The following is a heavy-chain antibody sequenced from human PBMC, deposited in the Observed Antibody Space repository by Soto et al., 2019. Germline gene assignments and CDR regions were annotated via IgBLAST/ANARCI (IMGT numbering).Heavy chain of an antibody. Sequence: GALRLSCAASGFTFSNYGMHWVRQAPGKGLLWVSRINPDGSSTSYADSVKDRFTISRDNAENTLYLQMSILRAEDTAVYYCTSHTFGPRHSWGQAPLVTGS. CDR1: GFTFSNYG. CDR2: INPDGSST. V-gene: IGHV3-74*01. CDR3: TSHTFGPRHS. J-gene: IGHJ4*02. D-gene: IGHD3-10*01.